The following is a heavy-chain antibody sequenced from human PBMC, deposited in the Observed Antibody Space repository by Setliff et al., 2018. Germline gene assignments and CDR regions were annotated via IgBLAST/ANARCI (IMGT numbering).Heavy chain of an antibody. Sequence: SETLSLTCTVSGGSLSSFYYWSWIRQPAGKGLEWIGQIYTDGSTNYNPSLKSRVTISVDKSKNQFSLSLTSVTAEDTAVYYCARMSGFQYIDVWDKGTTVTVSS. D-gene: IGHD3-3*01. J-gene: IGHJ6*03. CDR3: ARMSGFQYIDV. CDR1: GGSLSSFYY. V-gene: IGHV4-61*09. CDR2: IYTDGST.